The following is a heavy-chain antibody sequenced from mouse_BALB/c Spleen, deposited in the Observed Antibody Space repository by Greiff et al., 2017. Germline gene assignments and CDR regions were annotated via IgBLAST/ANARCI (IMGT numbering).Heavy chain of an antibody. D-gene: IGHD1-2*01. CDR2: ISSGSSTI. J-gene: IGHJ2*01. CDR3: AREKGFTTALYFDY. V-gene: IGHV5-17*02. Sequence: EVQLVESGGGLVQPGGSRKLSCAASGFTFSSFGMHWVRQAPEKGLEWVAYISSGSSTIYYADTVKGRFTISRDNPKNTLFLQMTSLRSEDTAMYYCAREKGFTTALYFDYWGQGTTLTVSS. CDR1: GFTFSSFG.